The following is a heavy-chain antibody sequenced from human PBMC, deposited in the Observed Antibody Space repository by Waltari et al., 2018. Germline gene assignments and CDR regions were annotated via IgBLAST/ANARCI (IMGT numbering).Heavy chain of an antibody. V-gene: IGHV4-59*08. J-gene: IGHJ4*02. CDR3: ARGFRFFDY. CDR2: IYYSGST. CDR1: GGTISSYY. Sequence: QVQLQESGPGLVKPSETLSLTCTVSGGTISSYYWSWIRQPPGKGLEWIGHIYYSGSTNYNPSLKSRVTISVDTSKSQFSLKLSSVTAADAAVYYCARGFRFFDYWGLGTLVTVSS. D-gene: IGHD3-3*01.